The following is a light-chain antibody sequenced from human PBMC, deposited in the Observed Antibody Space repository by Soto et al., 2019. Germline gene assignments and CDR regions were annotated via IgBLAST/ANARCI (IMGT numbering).Light chain of an antibody. J-gene: IGKJ5*01. CDR3: QQYGGSPIT. CDR2: GAS. Sequence: IVLTQSPGTLSLSPGERATLSCRASQSVTTRLAWYQHKPGQAPTLLMSGASNRASGVPVRFSGSGSGTDLTLTITRLEPEDFGLYYCQQYGGSPITFGLGTRLEIK. CDR1: QSVTTR. V-gene: IGKV3-20*01.